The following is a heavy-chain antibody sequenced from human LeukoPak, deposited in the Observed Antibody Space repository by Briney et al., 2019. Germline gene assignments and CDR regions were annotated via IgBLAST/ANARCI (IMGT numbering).Heavy chain of an antibody. CDR3: AKVGGSSHYYYMDV. CDR2: INWNGGRI. Sequence: GGSLRLSCAASGFTFDDYGMSWVRQAPGKVLEWVSGINWNGGRISYADSVKGRFTISRDNAKNSLYLQMNSLRAEDTALYYCAKVGGSSHYYYMDVWGKGTTVTVSS. V-gene: IGHV3-20*04. D-gene: IGHD1-26*01. CDR1: GFTFDDYG. J-gene: IGHJ6*03.